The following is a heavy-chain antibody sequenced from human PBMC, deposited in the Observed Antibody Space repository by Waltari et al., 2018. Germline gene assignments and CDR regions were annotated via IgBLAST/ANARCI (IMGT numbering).Heavy chain of an antibody. D-gene: IGHD3-3*01. J-gene: IGHJ4*02. Sequence: QVQLVESGGGVVQPGGSLRLSCAASGFTFREYAMHWVRQAPGKGLEVVTLISYDGRNKYYADSVKGRFTISRDDSKNTLYLQMNSLRDEDTAIYYCARERRGYYAEWWGQGTLVAVSS. V-gene: IGHV3-30*02. CDR3: ARERRGYYAEW. CDR1: GFTFREYA. CDR2: ISYDGRNK.